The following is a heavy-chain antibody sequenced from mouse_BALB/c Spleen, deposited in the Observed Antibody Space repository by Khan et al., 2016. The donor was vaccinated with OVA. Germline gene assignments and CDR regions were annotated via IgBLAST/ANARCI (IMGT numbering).Heavy chain of an antibody. J-gene: IGHJ4*01. V-gene: IGHV7-3*02. CDR1: GFTFTDYY. CDR3: ARENPYAMDY. Sequence: EVKLVESGGGLVQPGGSLRLSCATSGFTFTDYYMSWVRQPPGKALEWLGFIRNKANGYTTEYSASVKGRFTISRDNSQSILYLQMNTLRAEDSATYYCARENPYAMDYWGQGTSVTVSS. CDR2: IRNKANGYTT.